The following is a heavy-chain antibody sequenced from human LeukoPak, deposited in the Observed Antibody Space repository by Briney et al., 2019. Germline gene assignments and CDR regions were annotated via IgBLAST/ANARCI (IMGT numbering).Heavy chain of an antibody. CDR1: GFTSRDYW. Sequence: GGSLRLSCVASGFTSRDYWMSWVRQAPGKGLEWVASIKQDGSEKYYEDSVEGRFTISRDNARNSLYLEMNSLRAEDTAVYYCARVSGSYGRGAFDYWGQGTLVTVSS. CDR2: IKQDGSEK. D-gene: IGHD1-26*01. V-gene: IGHV3-7*01. J-gene: IGHJ4*02. CDR3: ARVSGSYGRGAFDY.